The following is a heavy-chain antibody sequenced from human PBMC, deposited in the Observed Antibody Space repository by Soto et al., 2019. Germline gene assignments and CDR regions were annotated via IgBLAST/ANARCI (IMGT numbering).Heavy chain of an antibody. Sequence: QVQLVESGGGLVKPGRSLRLSCAASGFTFSDYYMRWIRQAPGKGLEWVSYISSSGSNIYYADSVKGRFTISRDNAKNSLYLIMSRLREEEAALYYGAKVARYIRPDAFDIWGQGTMVTVSS. CDR2: ISSSGSNI. V-gene: IGHV3-11*01. CDR3: AKVARYIRPDAFDI. CDR1: GFTFSDYY. J-gene: IGHJ3*02. D-gene: IGHD6-13*01.